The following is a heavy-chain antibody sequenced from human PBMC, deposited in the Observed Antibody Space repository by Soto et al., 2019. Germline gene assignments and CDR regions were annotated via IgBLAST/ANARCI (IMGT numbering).Heavy chain of an antibody. CDR1: GFPFDRYA. D-gene: IGHD6-19*01. Sequence: QVHLAESGGGVVQPGTSLRLSCAASGFPFDRYAIHWVRQAPGKGLEWVAAIWYDGSYTYYGESVKGRFLISRDNSKNTVFLEMNSLRAEDAAVYFCAKGRIAVAAGDFDSWGPGTRVIVSS. J-gene: IGHJ3*01. CDR2: IWYDGSYT. CDR3: AKGRIAVAAGDFDS. V-gene: IGHV3-33*03.